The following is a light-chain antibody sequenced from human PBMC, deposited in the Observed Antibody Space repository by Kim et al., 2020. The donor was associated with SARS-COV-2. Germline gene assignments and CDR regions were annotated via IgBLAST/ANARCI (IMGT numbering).Light chain of an antibody. J-gene: IGLJ2*01. CDR2: QDS. CDR1: KLGDEY. V-gene: IGLV3-1*01. Sequence: SYELTQPPSVSVSPGQTASITCSGDKLGDEYACWYQQKPGQSPVLVIYQDSKRPSGIPERFSGSNSGNTATLTISETQAMDEADYYCQAWDSSNVVFGGGTQLIVL. CDR3: QAWDSSNVV.